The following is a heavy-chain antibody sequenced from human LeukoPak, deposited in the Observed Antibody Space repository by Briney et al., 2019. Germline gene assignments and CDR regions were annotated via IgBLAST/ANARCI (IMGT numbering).Heavy chain of an antibody. CDR1: GGSFSGYY. CDR2: INHSGST. D-gene: IGHD3-22*01. CDR3: ARHGRVYDSSGYRY. Sequence: SETLSLTCAVYGGSFSGYYWSWIRQPPGKGLEWIGEINHSGSTNYNPSLKSRVIISVDTSKNQFSLKLSSVTAADTAVYYCARHGRVYDSSGYRYWGQGTLVTVSS. V-gene: IGHV4-34*01. J-gene: IGHJ4*02.